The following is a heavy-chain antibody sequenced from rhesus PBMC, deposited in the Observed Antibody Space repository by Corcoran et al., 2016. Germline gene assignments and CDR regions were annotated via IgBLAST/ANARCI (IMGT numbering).Heavy chain of an antibody. J-gene: IGHJ4*01. V-gene: IGHV4-122*02. Sequence: QLPLQESGQGLVKPSETLSLPCAVSGYSISSGYGWSWLRQPPGKGLEWIGYIAYSGSTSYNPSLKSRVTISRDTSKNQFSLKRSSVTAADTAVYYCARASYYFDYWGQGGLVTVSS. CDR3: ARASYYFDY. D-gene: IGHD1-1*01. CDR2: IAYSGST. CDR1: GYSISSGYG.